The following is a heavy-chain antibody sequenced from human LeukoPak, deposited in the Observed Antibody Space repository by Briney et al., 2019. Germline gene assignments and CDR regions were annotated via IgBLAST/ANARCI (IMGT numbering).Heavy chain of an antibody. CDR2: MNPNSGNT. D-gene: IGHD2-2*01. J-gene: IGHJ6*02. V-gene: IGHV1-8*01. CDR1: GYTFTSYD. CDR3: ARGLEEGYCSSTSCYQPIYGIDV. Sequence: ASVKVSCKASGYTFTSYDSNWVRQATGQGLEWMGWMNPNSGNTGYAQKFQGRVTMTRNTSISTAYMELSSLRSEDTAVYYCARGLEEGYCSSTSCYQPIYGIDVWGQGTTVTVSS.